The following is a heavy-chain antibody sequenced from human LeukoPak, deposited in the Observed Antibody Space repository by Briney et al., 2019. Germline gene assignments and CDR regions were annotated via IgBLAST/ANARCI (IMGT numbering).Heavy chain of an antibody. Sequence: PGGSLRLSCSASGFTFSSYWMSWVRQAPGKGLEWVANIKQDESEKYYVDSVKGRFTISRDNSKNTLYLQMNSLRAEDTAVYYCARDVQRSFCSSTSCYDGDAFDIWGQGTMVTVSS. CDR2: IKQDESEK. CDR3: ARDVQRSFCSSTSCYDGDAFDI. J-gene: IGHJ3*02. V-gene: IGHV3-7*01. CDR1: GFTFSSYW. D-gene: IGHD2-2*01.